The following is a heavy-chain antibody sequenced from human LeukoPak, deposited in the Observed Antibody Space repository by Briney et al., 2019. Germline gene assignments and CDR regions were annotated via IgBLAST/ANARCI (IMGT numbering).Heavy chain of an antibody. CDR1: GFSFGDDA. Sequence: PGGSLRLSCTASGFSFGDDAWSWFRQAPGKGLEFVCFIRKKGYGETTDYAASVRGRFTISRDGAKSIAYLQMNSLEIEDTALYYCSRGLHGYGDSHYYFDQWGRGTQVTVSS. J-gene: IGHJ4*02. D-gene: IGHD4-17*01. CDR3: SRGLHGYGDSHYYFDQ. V-gene: IGHV3-49*01. CDR2: IRKKGYGETT.